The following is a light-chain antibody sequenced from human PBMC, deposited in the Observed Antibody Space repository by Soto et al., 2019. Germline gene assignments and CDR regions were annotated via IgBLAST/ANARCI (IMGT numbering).Light chain of an antibody. Sequence: IVMTQSPVTLSMSPGDRATFSCRASQTVATNVAWYQQKPGQAPRLLIYGASIRATGVPARFSGSGSGTEFTLTIDSLQSEDFAVFYCHQATSGLRTFGRGTRVEV. CDR1: QTVATN. J-gene: IGKJ1*01. CDR3: HQATSGLRT. V-gene: IGKV3-15*01. CDR2: GAS.